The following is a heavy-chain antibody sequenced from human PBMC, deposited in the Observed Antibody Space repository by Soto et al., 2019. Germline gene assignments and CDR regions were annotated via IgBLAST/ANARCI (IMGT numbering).Heavy chain of an antibody. D-gene: IGHD3-22*01. Sequence: QVQLVESGGGVVQPGRSLRLSCAASGFTFSSYGMHWVRQAPGKGLEWVAVIWYDGSNKYYADSVKGRFTISRDNSKNTLNLQMNSLRAEDTAVYYCASDRYYDSSGPNWYFDLWGRGTLVTVSS. CDR3: ASDRYYDSSGPNWYFDL. CDR2: IWYDGSNK. J-gene: IGHJ2*01. V-gene: IGHV3-33*01. CDR1: GFTFSSYG.